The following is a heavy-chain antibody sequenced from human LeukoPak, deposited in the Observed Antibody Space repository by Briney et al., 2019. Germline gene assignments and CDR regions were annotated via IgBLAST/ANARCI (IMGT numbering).Heavy chain of an antibody. J-gene: IGHJ4*02. CDR2: ITIAGGT. CDR3: GKGRVSD. V-gene: IGHV3-23*01. D-gene: IGHD6-19*01. CDR1: GFTFNTQH. Sequence: PGGALRLSCGASGFTFNTQHLRWVRQAPGKGLEWVSSITIAGGTFYADSVRGRFTISRDNSKNTLDLQMNSLRVEDTAVYYCGKGRVSDWGQGTLVTVSS.